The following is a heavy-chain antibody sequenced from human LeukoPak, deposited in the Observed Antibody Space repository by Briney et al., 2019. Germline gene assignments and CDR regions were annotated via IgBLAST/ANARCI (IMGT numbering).Heavy chain of an antibody. CDR1: GFTFSNYG. CDR3: ATVRGYSGNYYLDY. D-gene: IGHD1-26*01. J-gene: IGHJ4*02. CDR2: IWYDGSKK. V-gene: IGHV3-33*01. Sequence: GGSLRLSCAASGFTFSNYGMHWVRQAPGKGLEWVAIIWYDGSKKYYTDSVNGRFTISRDNSKNTLYLQMNSLRVEDTAVYYCATVRGYSGNYYLDYWGQGTLVTVSS.